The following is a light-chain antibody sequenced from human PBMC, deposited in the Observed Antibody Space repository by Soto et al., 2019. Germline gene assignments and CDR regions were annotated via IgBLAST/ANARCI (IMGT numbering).Light chain of an antibody. J-gene: IGLJ1*01. CDR1: SSNIGAGYD. V-gene: IGLV1-40*01. Sequence: QLVLTQPPSVSGAPGRRVTISCTGSSSNIGAGYDVHWYQQLPGTAPKLLIYGNSNRPSGVPDRFSGSKSGTSASLAITGLQAEDEADYYCQSYDSSLSGSYVFGTGTKLTVL. CDR3: QSYDSSLSGSYV. CDR2: GNS.